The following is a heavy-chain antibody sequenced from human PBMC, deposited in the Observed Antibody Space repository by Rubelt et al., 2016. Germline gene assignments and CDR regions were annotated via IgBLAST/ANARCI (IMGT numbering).Heavy chain of an antibody. CDR2: ISSSSSYI. J-gene: IGHJ4*02. V-gene: IGHV3-21*04. CDR3: AKDTDYYGSGSYDY. Sequence: GSSISSSSSYIYYADSVKGRFTISRDNAKNSLYLQMNSLRAEDTALYYCAKDTDYYGSGSYDYWGQGTLVTVSS. D-gene: IGHD3-10*01.